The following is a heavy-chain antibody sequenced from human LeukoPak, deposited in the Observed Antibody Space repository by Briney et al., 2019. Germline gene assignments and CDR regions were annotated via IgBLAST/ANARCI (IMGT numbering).Heavy chain of an antibody. J-gene: IGHJ5*02. CDR1: GYSFTSYW. CDR3: ARRALGYCSGGSCYSGFDP. CDR2: IDPSDSYT. V-gene: IGHV5-10-1*01. Sequence: GESLKISCKGSGYSFTSYWISWVRQMPGKGLEWMGRIDPSDSYTNYSPSFQGHVTISADKSISTAYLQWISLKASDTAMYYCARRALGYCSGGSCYSGFDPWGQGTLVTVSS. D-gene: IGHD2-15*01.